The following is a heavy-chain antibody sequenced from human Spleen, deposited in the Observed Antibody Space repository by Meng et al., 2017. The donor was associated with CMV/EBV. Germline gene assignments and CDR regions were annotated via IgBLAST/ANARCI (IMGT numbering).Heavy chain of an antibody. CDR1: GYTFTSNG. D-gene: IGHD2-2*02. Sequence: ASVKVSCKASGYTFTSNGISWVRQAPGQGLEWMGWISAYNGNTNYAQKFQGRVTMPTDTSTSTAYMELRSLRSDDTAVYYCARDRGCSSTSCYIFGFDPWGQGTLVTVSS. CDR2: ISAYNGNT. J-gene: IGHJ5*02. CDR3: ARDRGCSSTSCYIFGFDP. V-gene: IGHV1-18*01.